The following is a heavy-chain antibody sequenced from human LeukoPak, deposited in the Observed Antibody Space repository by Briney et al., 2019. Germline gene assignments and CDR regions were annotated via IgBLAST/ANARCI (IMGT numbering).Heavy chain of an antibody. CDR1: GVSISNYY. J-gene: IGHJ6*02. Sequence: SETLSLTCTVSGVSISNYYWNWIRQPPGKGLEWIGYITGSIYFSVSTSYDPSLESRVTISVDTSKHEFSLTLNSVTAADTAVYYCARDSRDYGSGSYWDVWGQGTPVTVSS. D-gene: IGHD3-10*01. V-gene: IGHV4-59*01. CDR3: ARDSRDYGSGSYWDV. CDR2: ITGSIYFSVST.